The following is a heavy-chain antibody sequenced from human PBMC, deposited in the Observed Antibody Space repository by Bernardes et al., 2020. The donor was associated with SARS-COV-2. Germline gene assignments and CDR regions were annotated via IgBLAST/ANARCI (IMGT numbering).Heavy chain of an antibody. CDR2: INIDNGET. CDR1: GHSLSGYA. D-gene: IGHD3-9*01. V-gene: IGHV1-3*04. Sequence: ASVKVSCQASGHSLSGYAMHWVRQAPGQSLEWLGWINIDNGETKFSQKFQDRVTITWDKSASTAYMELRSLKSEDTAMYYCAREDYNVLTGYAYYGMDVWGQGTTVTVSS. J-gene: IGHJ6*02. CDR3: AREDYNVLTGYAYYGMDV.